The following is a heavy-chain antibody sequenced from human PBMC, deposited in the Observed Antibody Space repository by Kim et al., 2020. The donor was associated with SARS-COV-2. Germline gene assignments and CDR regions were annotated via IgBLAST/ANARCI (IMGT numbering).Heavy chain of an antibody. J-gene: IGHJ4*02. CDR3: ARDRYSSSWSYYFDY. Sequence: QKFQGRVTMTRDTSTSTVYMELSSLRSEDTAVYYCARDRYSSSWSYYFDYWGQGTLVTVSS. D-gene: IGHD6-13*01. V-gene: IGHV1-46*01.